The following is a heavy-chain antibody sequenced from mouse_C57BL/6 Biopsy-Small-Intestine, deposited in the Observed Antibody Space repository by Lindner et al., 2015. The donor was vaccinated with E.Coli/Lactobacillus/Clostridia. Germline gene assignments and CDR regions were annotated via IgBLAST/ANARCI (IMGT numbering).Heavy chain of an antibody. Sequence: VQLQESGAELVKPGASVKISCKASGYAFSSYWMNWVKQRPGKGLEWIGQIYPGDGDTNYNGKFKGKATLTADKSSSTAYMQLSSLTSEDSAVYFCARSYYGSSYGYFDYWGQGTTLTVSS. J-gene: IGHJ2*01. CDR1: GYAFSSYW. CDR2: IYPGDGDT. CDR3: ARSYYGSSYGYFDY. V-gene: IGHV1-80*01. D-gene: IGHD1-1*01.